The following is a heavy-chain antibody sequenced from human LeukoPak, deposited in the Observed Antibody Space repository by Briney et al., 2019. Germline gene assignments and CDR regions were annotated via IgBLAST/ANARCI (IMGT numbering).Heavy chain of an antibody. J-gene: IGHJ6*02. CDR1: GGSISSGGYS. Sequence: SETLSLTCAVSGGSISSGGYSWSWIRQPPGKGLEWIGYIYHSGSTYYNPSLKSRVTISVDRSKNQFSLKLSSVTAADTAVYYCARGANYYYGMDVWGQGTTVTVSS. CDR3: ARGANYYYGMDV. CDR2: IYHSGST. V-gene: IGHV4-30-2*01.